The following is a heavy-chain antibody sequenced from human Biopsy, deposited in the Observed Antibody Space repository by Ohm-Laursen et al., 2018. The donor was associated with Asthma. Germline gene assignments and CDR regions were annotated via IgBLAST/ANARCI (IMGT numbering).Heavy chain of an antibody. J-gene: IGHJ4*02. CDR3: VKDHSAGYYYFDD. Sequence: SLRLSCTAPGFTFSSYSMHWVCQAPGRGPEYVSFIATDGSNKFYADSVKGRFTVSRDNSKHTLYLHMTGLRADDTGVYYCVKDHSAGYYYFDDWGQGAQVTVSS. V-gene: IGHV3-64D*08. D-gene: IGHD2-21*01. CDR1: GFTFSSYS. CDR2: IATDGSNK.